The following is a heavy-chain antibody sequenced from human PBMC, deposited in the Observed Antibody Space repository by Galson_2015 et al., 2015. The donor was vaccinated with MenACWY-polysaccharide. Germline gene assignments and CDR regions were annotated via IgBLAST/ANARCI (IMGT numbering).Heavy chain of an antibody. J-gene: IGHJ6*02. V-gene: IGHV1-69*04. D-gene: IGHD2-15*01. Sequence: SVKVSCKASGGTFSNSGFYAISWVRQAPGQGLEWMGRIIPSLGKPNYAEKFQGRVAITADKSTSTAYIELSSLRSEDTAVYYCARDGYCSGGSCYFNYYYALDAWGQGTTVTVSS. CDR1: GGTFSNSGFYA. CDR3: ARDGYCSGGSCYFNYYYALDA. CDR2: IIPSLGKP.